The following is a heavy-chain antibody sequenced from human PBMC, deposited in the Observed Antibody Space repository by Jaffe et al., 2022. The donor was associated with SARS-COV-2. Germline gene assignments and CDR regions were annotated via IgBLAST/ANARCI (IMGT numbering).Heavy chain of an antibody. Sequence: QAQLVQSGAEVKKPGASVKISCKASGYTFKRYAMHWVRQAPGQGLEWMGWINAGNGNTKYSEKLQGRVTITRDTSASTAYMELSSLRSEDTGVYFCARDEDVWGQGTTVTVSS. CDR2: INAGNGNT. CDR3: ARDEDV. J-gene: IGHJ6*02. CDR1: GYTFKRYA. V-gene: IGHV1-3*01.